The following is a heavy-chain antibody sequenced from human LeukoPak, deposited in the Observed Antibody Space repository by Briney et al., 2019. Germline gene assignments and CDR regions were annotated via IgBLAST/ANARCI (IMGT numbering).Heavy chain of an antibody. CDR3: AKDKGGNYYDSSGYYPPPPYY. V-gene: IGHV3-23*01. Sequence: PGGSLRLSCAASGFTFSSYAMSWVRQAPGKGLEWVSAISGSGGSTYYADSVKGRFTISRDNSKNTLYLQMNSLRAEDTAVYYCAKDKGGNYYDSSGYYPPPPYYWGQGTLVTVSS. CDR1: GFTFSSYA. J-gene: IGHJ4*02. CDR2: ISGSGGST. D-gene: IGHD3-22*01.